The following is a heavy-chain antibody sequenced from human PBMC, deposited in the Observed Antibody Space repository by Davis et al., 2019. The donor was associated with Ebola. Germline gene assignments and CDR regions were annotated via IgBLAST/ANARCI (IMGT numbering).Heavy chain of an antibody. CDR2: LSGGGENT. J-gene: IGHJ3*01. CDR1: GFTFSSYA. D-gene: IGHD2-2*01. Sequence: PGGSLRLSCAASGFTFSSYAMTWVRQAPGKGLEWVSGLSGGGENTHYADSVKGRFTISRDNSKNTLYLQMNSLRAEDTALYFCAKEKYQLTSIGAFDFWGQGTMVTVSS. CDR3: AKEKYQLTSIGAFDF. V-gene: IGHV3-23*01.